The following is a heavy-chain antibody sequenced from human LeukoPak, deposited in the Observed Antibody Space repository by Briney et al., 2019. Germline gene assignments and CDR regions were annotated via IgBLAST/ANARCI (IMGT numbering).Heavy chain of an antibody. Sequence: ASVKVSCKVSGYTLTELSMHWVRQAPGKGLEWMGGFDPEDGETIYAQKFQGRATMTEDTSTDTAYMELSSLRSEDTAVYYCATDKVVIATNDAFDIWGQGTMVTVSS. J-gene: IGHJ3*02. V-gene: IGHV1-24*01. CDR1: GYTLTELS. CDR2: FDPEDGET. D-gene: IGHD2-21*01. CDR3: ATDKVVIATNDAFDI.